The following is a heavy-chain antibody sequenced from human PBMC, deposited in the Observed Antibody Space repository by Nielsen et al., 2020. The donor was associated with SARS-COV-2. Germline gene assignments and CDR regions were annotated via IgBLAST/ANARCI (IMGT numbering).Heavy chain of an antibody. Sequence: SETLSLTCTVSGASIISGNSSWTWIRQYPGKDLEWIGLRHYSGNTYYNPSLQSRVVISVDKSMNHFSLRLSSVTAADTALYFCVRGTVFFDSWGQGARVTVSS. CDR1: GASIISGNSS. V-gene: IGHV4-31*03. CDR3: VRGTVFFDS. CDR2: RHYSGNT. D-gene: IGHD3/OR15-3a*01. J-gene: IGHJ5*01.